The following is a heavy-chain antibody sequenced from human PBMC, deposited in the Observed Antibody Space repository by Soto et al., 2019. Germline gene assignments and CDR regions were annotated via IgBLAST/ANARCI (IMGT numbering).Heavy chain of an antibody. Sequence: GGSLRLSCAASGFTFSSYAMSWVRQAPGKGLEWVSAISGSGGSTYYADSVKGRFTISRDNSKNTLYLQMNSLRAEDTAVYYCAKDQAEVRDPYYFDYWGQGTLVTVSS. V-gene: IGHV3-23*01. CDR3: AKDQAEVRDPYYFDY. J-gene: IGHJ4*02. CDR1: GFTFSSYA. D-gene: IGHD3-10*01. CDR2: ISGSGGST.